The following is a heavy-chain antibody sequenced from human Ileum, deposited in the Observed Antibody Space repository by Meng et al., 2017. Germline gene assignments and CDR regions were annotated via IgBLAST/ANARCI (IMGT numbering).Heavy chain of an antibody. J-gene: IGHJ4*02. Sequence: QVHLVQSGAEVQKPGASVKVSCQASGYTFSNYAIHWVRQAPGQRLEWMGWINAGDGTTKYSEKFQGRVSITRGTSASTGYMELSSLTSEDTAVYHCARSYCSSTSCQYYFDYWGQGTLVTVSS. CDR2: INAGDGTT. V-gene: IGHV1-3*01. D-gene: IGHD2-2*01. CDR3: ARSYCSSTSCQYYFDY. CDR1: GYTFSNYA.